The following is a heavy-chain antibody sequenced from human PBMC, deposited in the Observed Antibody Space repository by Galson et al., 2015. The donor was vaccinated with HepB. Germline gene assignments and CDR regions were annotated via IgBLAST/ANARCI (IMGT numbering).Heavy chain of an antibody. CDR2: IDWDSNK. D-gene: IGHD2-15*01. J-gene: IGHJ4*02. V-gene: IGHV2-70*11. CDR1: GFSLSTSGVC. CDR3: ARTMGAANRYFDN. Sequence: PALVNPTQTLTLTCTFSGFSLSTSGVCVSWIRQPPGTALEWLARIDWDSNKHYSTSLKNRLTISKDTSKNQVVLTVTNMDPVDTATYYCARTMGAANRYFDNWGQGTLVTVSS.